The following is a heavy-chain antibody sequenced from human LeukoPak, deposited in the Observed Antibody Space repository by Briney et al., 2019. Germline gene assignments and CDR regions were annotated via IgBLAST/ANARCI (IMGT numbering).Heavy chain of an antibody. D-gene: IGHD2-2*01. CDR3: ARDLEHCDSTSCHNWFDP. V-gene: IGHV4-4*07. J-gene: IGHJ5*02. Sequence: PAETLSLTCTVSGGSISTYHWRWLPQPAGKGLEWIGRIYTSGSTSYSPSLKSRVSISVHKSKSQFSLKLSSVTAADTAVYYCARDLEHCDSTSCHNWFDPWGQGTLVTVSS. CDR1: GGSISTYH. CDR2: IYTSGST.